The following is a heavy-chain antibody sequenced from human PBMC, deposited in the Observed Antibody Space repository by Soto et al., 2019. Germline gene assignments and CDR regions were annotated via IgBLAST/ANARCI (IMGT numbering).Heavy chain of an antibody. D-gene: IGHD2-2*03. CDR1: GGSISSYY. Sequence: PSETLSLTCTVSGGSISSYYWSWIRQPPGKGLEWIGYIYYSGSTNYNPSLKSRVTISVDTSKNQFSLKLSSVTAADTAVYYCARDPHGYCSSTSCSMYFDYWGQGTLVTVSS. J-gene: IGHJ4*02. CDR2: IYYSGST. V-gene: IGHV4-59*01. CDR3: ARDPHGYCSSTSCSMYFDY.